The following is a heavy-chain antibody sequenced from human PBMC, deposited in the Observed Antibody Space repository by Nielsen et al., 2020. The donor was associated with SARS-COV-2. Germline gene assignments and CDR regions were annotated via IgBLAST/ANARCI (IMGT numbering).Heavy chain of an antibody. J-gene: IGHJ4*02. CDR2: IYYSGST. CDR3: ARDTHTGYSSGWHFDY. CDR1: GGSISSGGYY. V-gene: IGHV4-31*03. D-gene: IGHD6-19*01. Sequence: SETLSLTCTVSGGSISSGGYYWSWIRQHPGKGLEWIGYIYYSGSTYYNPSLKSRVTISVDTSKNQFSLKLSSVTAADTAVYYSARDTHTGYSSGWHFDYWGQGTLVTVSS.